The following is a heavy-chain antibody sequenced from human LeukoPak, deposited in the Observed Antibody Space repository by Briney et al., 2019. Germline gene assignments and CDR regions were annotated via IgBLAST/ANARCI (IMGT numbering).Heavy chain of an antibody. J-gene: IGHJ4*02. CDR3: AKVAKYYYGSETYYFFEH. CDR1: AFNFDDYG. D-gene: IGHD3-10*01. V-gene: IGHV3-20*04. Sequence: GGSLRLSCAASAFNFDDYGMSWVRQVPGKGLEWVSGINLNGGSIGYADSVKGRFTISRDNAKNSLYLQMNSLRVEDTAVYYCAKVAKYYYGSETYYFFEHWGQGTPVTASS. CDR2: INLNGGSI.